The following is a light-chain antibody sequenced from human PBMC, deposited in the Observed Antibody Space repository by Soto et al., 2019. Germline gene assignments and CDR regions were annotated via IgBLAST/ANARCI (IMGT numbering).Light chain of an antibody. CDR3: QTWGAGIRV. Sequence: QPVLTQTPSASASLGASVKLTCTLSSGHSSYAIAWHQQQAEKGPRHLMNLDSDGSHSKGDGIPDRFSGSSSGAERYLTISGLQSDDEADYYCQTWGAGIRVFGGGTKLTVL. V-gene: IGLV4-69*01. CDR1: SGHSSYA. CDR2: LDSDGSH. J-gene: IGLJ3*02.